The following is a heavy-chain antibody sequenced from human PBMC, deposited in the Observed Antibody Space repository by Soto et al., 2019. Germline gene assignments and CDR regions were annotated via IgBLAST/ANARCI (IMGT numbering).Heavy chain of an antibody. Sequence: PSETLSLTCAVYGGSFSGYYWSWIRQPPGKGLEWIGEINHSGSTNYNPSLKSRVTIPVDTSKNQFSLKLSSVTAADTAVYYCARGTTYYDFWSGYRRPNYYYYGMDVWGQGTTVTVSS. J-gene: IGHJ6*02. CDR3: ARGTTYYDFWSGYRRPNYYYYGMDV. CDR1: GGSFSGYY. CDR2: INHSGST. D-gene: IGHD3-3*01. V-gene: IGHV4-34*01.